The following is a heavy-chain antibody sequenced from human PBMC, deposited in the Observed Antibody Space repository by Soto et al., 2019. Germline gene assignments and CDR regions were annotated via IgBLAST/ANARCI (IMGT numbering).Heavy chain of an antibody. J-gene: IGHJ4*02. Sequence: QVQLVHSGAEVKKPGSSVKVSCKASGGTFSSYTISWVRQAPGQGLEWMGRIIPILGIANYAQKFQGRVTITADKSTSTAYMELSSLRSEDTAVYYCAREGDSGYDYARFDYWGQGTLVTVSS. CDR3: AREGDSGYDYARFDY. CDR1: GGTFSSYT. V-gene: IGHV1-69*04. CDR2: IIPILGIA. D-gene: IGHD5-12*01.